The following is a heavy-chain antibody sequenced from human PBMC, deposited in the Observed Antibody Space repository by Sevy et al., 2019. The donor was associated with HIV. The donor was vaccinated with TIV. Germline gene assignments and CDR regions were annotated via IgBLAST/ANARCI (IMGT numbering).Heavy chain of an antibody. V-gene: IGHV3-23*01. J-gene: IGHJ4*02. Sequence: GGYLRLSCAASGFTFNNYAMSWVRQAPGKGLEWVSVISGSGGGTKYADSVKGRFTISRDNSKNTLYLQMNSLRDEDTAVYYCAKLIVAVVAPGSRFDFWGQGALVTVSS. CDR3: AKLIVAVVAPGSRFDF. CDR2: ISGSGGGT. CDR1: GFTFNNYA. D-gene: IGHD2-15*01.